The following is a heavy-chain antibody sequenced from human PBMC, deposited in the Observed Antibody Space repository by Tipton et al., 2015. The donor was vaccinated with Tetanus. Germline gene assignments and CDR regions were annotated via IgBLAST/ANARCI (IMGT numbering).Heavy chain of an antibody. CDR3: AIQWEHYDAFDI. CDR2: IYYSGST. D-gene: IGHD1-26*01. Sequence: GLVKPSETLSLTCTVSGGSISSSSYYWGWIRQPPGKGLEWIGSIYYSGSTYYNPSLKSRVTISVDTPKNQFSLKLSFVTAADTAVYYCAIQWEHYDAFDIWGQGTMVTVSS. J-gene: IGHJ3*02. V-gene: IGHV4-39*01. CDR1: GGSISSSSYY.